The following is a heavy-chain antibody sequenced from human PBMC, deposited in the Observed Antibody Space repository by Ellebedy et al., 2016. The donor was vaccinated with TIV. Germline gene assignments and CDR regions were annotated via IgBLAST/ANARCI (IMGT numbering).Heavy chain of an antibody. J-gene: IGHJ5*02. D-gene: IGHD3-10*01. Sequence: MPSETLSLTCTVSGGSISSDYWSWIRQPPGKGLEWIAYIHYNGITNYNPSLKSRVTISLDSSKNQFSLKMTSVTAADTAVYYCARDDSEFDPWGQGTLVTVSS. CDR1: GGSISSDY. V-gene: IGHV4-59*01. CDR3: ARDDSEFDP. CDR2: IHYNGIT.